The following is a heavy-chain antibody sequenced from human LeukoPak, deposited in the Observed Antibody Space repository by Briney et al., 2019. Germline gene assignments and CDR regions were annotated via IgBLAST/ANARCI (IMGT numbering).Heavy chain of an antibody. CDR2: IYYTGST. CDR1: GCSVTSYY. V-gene: IGHV4-59*08. J-gene: IGHJ3*02. D-gene: IGHD1-1*01. CDR3: ARPPTLDI. Sequence: SETLSLTCTVSGCSVTSYYWSWIRQPPGKGLEWLGYIYYTGSTNYNPSLKSRVTISVDASKNQFSLKLSSVTAADTAVYYCARPPTLDIWGQGTMVTVSS.